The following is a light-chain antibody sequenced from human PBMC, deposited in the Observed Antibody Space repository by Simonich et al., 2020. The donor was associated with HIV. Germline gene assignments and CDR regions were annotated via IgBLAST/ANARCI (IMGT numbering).Light chain of an antibody. V-gene: IGLV2-14*01. CDR3: SSYTGSSTLPYV. CDR1: SSDIGGYDY. J-gene: IGLJ1*01. Sequence: QSALTQPRSVSGSPGQSVTISCTGTSSDIGGYDYVSWYQQHPGKAPKLMIYDVSNRPSGVSNRFSGSKSGNTASLTISGLQAEDEADYYCSSYTGSSTLPYVFGTGTKVTVL. CDR2: DVS.